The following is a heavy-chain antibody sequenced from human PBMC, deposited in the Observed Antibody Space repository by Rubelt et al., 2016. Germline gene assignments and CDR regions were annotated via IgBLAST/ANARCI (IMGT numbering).Heavy chain of an antibody. Sequence: LQLQESGPGLVKPSETLSLTCTVSGDSTSTNYYWGWIRQPPGKGLEWVANIKQDGSEKYYVDSVKGRFTISRDNAKNSLYLQMNSLRAGDTAVYYCTRNWYGDYWGQGTLVTVSS. CDR1: GDSTSTNYY. D-gene: IGHD6-13*01. CDR2: IKQDGSEK. CDR3: TRNWYGDY. V-gene: IGHV3-7*01. J-gene: IGHJ4*02.